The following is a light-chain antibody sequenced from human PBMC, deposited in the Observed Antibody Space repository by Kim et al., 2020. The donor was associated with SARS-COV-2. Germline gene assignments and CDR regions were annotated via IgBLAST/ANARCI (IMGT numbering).Light chain of an antibody. V-gene: IGKV1-39*01. CDR1: QNINSF. Sequence: DIQMTQSPSSLAASVGDRVNITCRASQNINSFLNWYQQRPGKALQLLIYAESTLQIGVPSRFSGSGSGTDFTLTITSLQPVDFAPYFWQQSLSAPLLTFVGGTKVDIK. J-gene: IGKJ4*01. CDR3: QQSLSAPLLT. CDR2: AES.